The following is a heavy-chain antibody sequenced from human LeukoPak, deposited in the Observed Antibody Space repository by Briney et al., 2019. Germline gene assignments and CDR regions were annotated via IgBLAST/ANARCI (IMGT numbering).Heavy chain of an antibody. J-gene: IGHJ3*02. CDR1: GFTFSSYS. CDR3: ARAQTDYYDSSGYYYFDAFDI. CDR2: ISSGSSYI. D-gene: IGHD3-22*01. V-gene: IGHV3-21*01. Sequence: GGSLRLSCAASGFTFSSYSMNWVRQAPGKGLEWVSSISSGSSYIYYADSVKGRFTISRDNAKNSLYLQMNSLRAEDTAVYYCARAQTDYYDSSGYYYFDAFDIWGQGTMVTVSS.